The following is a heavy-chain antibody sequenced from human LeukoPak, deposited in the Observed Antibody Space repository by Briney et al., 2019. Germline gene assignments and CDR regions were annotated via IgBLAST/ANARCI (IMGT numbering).Heavy chain of an antibody. CDR2: ISPHNGNT. CDR1: GYTFTSRG. D-gene: IGHD3-3*01. J-gene: IGHJ3*02. CDR3: ATGGSIFGVDNDAFDI. V-gene: IGHV1-18*04. Sequence: ASVKVSCKASGYTFTSRGISWVRQAPGQGLEWMGWISPHNGNTKYVQRLQGRVTMTADTSTSTAYMELRSLRSEDTAVYYCATGGSIFGVDNDAFDIWGQGTMVTVSS.